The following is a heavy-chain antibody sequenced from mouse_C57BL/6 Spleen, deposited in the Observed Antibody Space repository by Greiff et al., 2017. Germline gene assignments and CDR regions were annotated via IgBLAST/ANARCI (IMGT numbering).Heavy chain of an antibody. Sequence: ESGPGLVKPSQSLSLTCSVTGYSITSGYYWNWIRQFPGNKLEWMGYISYDGSNNYNPSLKNRISITRDTSKNQFFLKLNSVTTEDTATYYCARVPHYYYGSSYDAMDYWGQGTSVTVSS. CDR3: ARVPHYYYGSSYDAMDY. CDR1: GYSITSGYY. D-gene: IGHD1-1*01. J-gene: IGHJ4*01. V-gene: IGHV3-6*01. CDR2: ISYDGSN.